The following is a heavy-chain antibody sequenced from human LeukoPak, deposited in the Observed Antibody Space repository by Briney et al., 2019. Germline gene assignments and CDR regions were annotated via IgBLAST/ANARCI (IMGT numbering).Heavy chain of an antibody. V-gene: IGHV1-69*01. CDR3: ADLGYCSSTSCYAGDY. D-gene: IGHD2-2*01. Sequence: SVKVSCKASEGTFSSYAISWVRQAPGQGLEWMGGIIPIFGTANYAQKFQGRVTITADESTSTAYMELSSLRSEDTAVYYCADLGYCSSTSCYAGDYWGQGTLVTVSS. J-gene: IGHJ4*02. CDR2: IIPIFGTA. CDR1: EGTFSSYA.